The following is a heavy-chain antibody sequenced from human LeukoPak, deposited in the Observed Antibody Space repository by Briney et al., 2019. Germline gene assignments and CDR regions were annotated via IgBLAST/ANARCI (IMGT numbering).Heavy chain of an antibody. CDR2: MYYSGST. J-gene: IGHJ4*02. CDR1: GGSISNYY. V-gene: IGHV4-59*08. CDR3: ACIYYYGSGSYFGY. Sequence: SETLSLTRTVSGGSISNYYWSWIRQPPGKGLEWIGYMYYSGSTNYNPSLKSRVTISVDTSKKQFSLNLSSVTAADTAVYYCACIYYYGSGSYFGYWGQGTLVTVSS. D-gene: IGHD3-10*01.